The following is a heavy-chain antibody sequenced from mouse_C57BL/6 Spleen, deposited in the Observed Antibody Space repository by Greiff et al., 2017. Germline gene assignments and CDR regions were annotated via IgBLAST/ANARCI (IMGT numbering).Heavy chain of an antibody. CDR2: IDPETGGT. J-gene: IGHJ1*03. D-gene: IGHD1-1*01. V-gene: IGHV1-15*01. CDR3: VCGSSNWYFDG. CDR1: GYTFTDYE. Sequence: VQLQQSGAELVRPGASVTLSCKASGYTFTDYEMHWVKQTPVHGLEWIGAIDPETGGTAYNQKFKGKAILTADKSSSTAYMELRSLTSEDSAVYYCVCGSSNWYFDGWGTGTTVTVSS.